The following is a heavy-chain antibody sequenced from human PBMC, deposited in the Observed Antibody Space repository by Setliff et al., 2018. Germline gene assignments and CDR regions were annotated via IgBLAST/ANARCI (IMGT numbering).Heavy chain of an antibody. D-gene: IGHD5-12*01. CDR2: ISAYIGNT. CDR3: ARDPASSGYDTYYYYYYGMDV. V-gene: IGHV1-18*01. Sequence: ASVKVSCKASGGTFINYAISWVRQAPGQGLEWMGWISAYIGNTNYAQKFQGRVTITRDTSASTAYMELSSLRSEDAAVYYCARDPASSGYDTYYYYYYGMDVWGQGTTVTVSS. CDR1: GGTFINYA. J-gene: IGHJ6*02.